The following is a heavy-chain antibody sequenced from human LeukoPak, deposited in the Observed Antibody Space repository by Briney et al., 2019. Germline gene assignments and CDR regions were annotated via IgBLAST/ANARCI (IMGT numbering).Heavy chain of an antibody. Sequence: GGSLRLSCAASGFTFSSYGMHWVRQAPGKGLEWVAVIWYGGSNKYYADSVKGRFTISRDNSKNTLYLQMNSLRAEDTAVYYCAKGLYDSNAFDIWGQGTMVTVSS. J-gene: IGHJ3*02. D-gene: IGHD3-22*01. CDR3: AKGLYDSNAFDI. CDR2: IWYGGSNK. V-gene: IGHV3-30*02. CDR1: GFTFSSYG.